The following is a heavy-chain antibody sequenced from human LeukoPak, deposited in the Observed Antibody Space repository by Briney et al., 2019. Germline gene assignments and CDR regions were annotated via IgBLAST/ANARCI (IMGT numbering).Heavy chain of an antibody. V-gene: IGHV1-8*01. CDR2: MNPNSGNT. D-gene: IGHD2-2*01. CDR3: ASHAGQPGTRDAFDI. Sequence: ASVKVSCKASGYTFTSYDINWVRQAPGQGLEWMGWMNPNSGNTGYAQKFQGRVTMTRNTSISTAYMELSSLRSEDTAMYYCASHAGQPGTRDAFDIWGQGTMVTVSS. J-gene: IGHJ3*02. CDR1: GYTFTSYD.